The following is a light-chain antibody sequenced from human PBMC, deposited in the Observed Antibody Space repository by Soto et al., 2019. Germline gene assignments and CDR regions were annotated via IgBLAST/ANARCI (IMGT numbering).Light chain of an antibody. J-gene: IGKJ2*01. CDR2: GAS. V-gene: IGKV3-20*01. CDR3: QQYGSSLYT. CDR1: QSVSSSY. Sequence: EIVLTQSPGTLSLSPGERATLSCRASQSVSSSYLAWYQQKPGQAPRLLFYGASSRATGIPDRFSGSGSGTDFTLTISRLEPEDLAVYYCQQYGSSLYTFGQGTKLEIK.